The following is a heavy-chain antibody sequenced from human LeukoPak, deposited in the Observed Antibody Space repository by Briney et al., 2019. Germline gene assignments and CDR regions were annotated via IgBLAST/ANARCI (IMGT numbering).Heavy chain of an antibody. V-gene: IGHV4-34*01. CDR2: INHSGST. J-gene: IGHJ3*02. Sequence: SETLSLTCAVYGGSFSGYYWSWIRQPPGKGLEWIGEINHSGSTNYNPSLKSRVTISVDTSKNRSSLKLSSVTAADTAVYYCARGRATGAFDIWGQGTMVTVSS. CDR3: ARGRATGAFDI. D-gene: IGHD5-12*01. CDR1: GGSFSGYY.